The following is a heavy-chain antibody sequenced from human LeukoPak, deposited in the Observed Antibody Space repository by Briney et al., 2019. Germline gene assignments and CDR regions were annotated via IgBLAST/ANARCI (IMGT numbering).Heavy chain of an antibody. V-gene: IGHV3-30*18. CDR2: ISYDGSNK. Sequence: GGSLRLSCAASGFTFGSYGMHWVRQAPGKGLEWVAVISYDGSNKYYADSVKGRFTISRDNSKNTLYLQMNSLRAEDTAVYYCAKVICGGDCFYFDYWGQGTLVTVSS. J-gene: IGHJ4*02. CDR1: GFTFGSYG. CDR3: AKVICGGDCFYFDY. D-gene: IGHD2-21*02.